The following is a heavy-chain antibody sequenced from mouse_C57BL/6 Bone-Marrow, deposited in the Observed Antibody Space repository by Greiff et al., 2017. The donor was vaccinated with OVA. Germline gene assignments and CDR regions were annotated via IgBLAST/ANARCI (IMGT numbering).Heavy chain of an antibody. CDR3: ARPRLSSGYEGYAMDY. J-gene: IGHJ4*01. D-gene: IGHD3-2*02. CDR1: GYSITSGYY. CDR2: ISYDGSN. V-gene: IGHV3-6*01. Sequence: EVKLQESGPGLVKPSQSLSLTCSVTGYSITSGYYWNWIRQFPGNKLEWMGYISYDGSNNYNPSLKNRISITRDTSKNQFFLKLNSVTTEDTATYYCARPRLSSGYEGYAMDYWGQGTSVTVSS.